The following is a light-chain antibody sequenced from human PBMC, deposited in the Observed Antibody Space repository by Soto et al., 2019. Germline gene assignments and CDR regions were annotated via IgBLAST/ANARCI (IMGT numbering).Light chain of an antibody. CDR1: QSVSNNY. CDR3: QQYGSSPRT. J-gene: IGKJ1*01. Sequence: EIVLTQSPGTLSLSPVEIATLSCRSSQSVSNNYLAWYQQNPGQAPRLLIYGASNRATGIPDRFSGSGSGTNFTLTISRLEPEDFAVYYCQQYGSSPRTFGQGTKVDIK. CDR2: GAS. V-gene: IGKV3-20*01.